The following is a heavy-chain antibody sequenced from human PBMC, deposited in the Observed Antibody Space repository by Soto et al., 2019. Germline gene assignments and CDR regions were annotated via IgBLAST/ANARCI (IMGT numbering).Heavy chain of an antibody. CDR1: GDSVSSGTAT. D-gene: IGHD6-19*01. J-gene: IGHJ2*01. V-gene: IGHV6-1*01. CDR2: TYYRSKWYY. CDR3: ARDGSGWHWYFDL. Sequence: QAQLQQSGPGLVKPSQTLSLICAISGDSVSSGTATWSCIRQSPSRGLEWLGRTYYRSKWYYDYAPSVKSRIAITPDTSKNQSSLQLNSVTPEDTAVYFCARDGSGWHWYFDLWGRGTLVTVSS.